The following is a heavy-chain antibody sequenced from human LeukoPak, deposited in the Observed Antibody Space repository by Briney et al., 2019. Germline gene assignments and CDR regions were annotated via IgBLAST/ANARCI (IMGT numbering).Heavy chain of an antibody. CDR3: AKDRVGSQQVRPGWFDP. Sequence: GGSLRLSCEASGFTFSSYAMSWVRQAPGKGLEWVSAISGSGGSTYYADSVKGRFTISRDNSKNTLYLQMNSLRAEDTAVYYCAKDRVGSQQVRPGWFDPWGQGTLVTVSS. CDR1: GFTFSSYA. V-gene: IGHV3-23*01. J-gene: IGHJ5*02. D-gene: IGHD3-16*01. CDR2: ISGSGGST.